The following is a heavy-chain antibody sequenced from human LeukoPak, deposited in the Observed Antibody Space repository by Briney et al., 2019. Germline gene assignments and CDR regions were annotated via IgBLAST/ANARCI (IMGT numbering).Heavy chain of an antibody. CDR1: GFTFSSCA. V-gene: IGHV3-23*01. CDR2: ISGSGGST. Sequence: GGSLRLSCAASGFTFSSCAMTWVRQAPGKGLEWVSAISGSGGSTYYADSVKGRFTISRDNSKNTLYLQMSSLRAEDTAVYYCAKDLITMVRGVTWFDPWGQGTLVTVSS. CDR3: AKDLITMVRGVTWFDP. J-gene: IGHJ5*02. D-gene: IGHD3-10*01.